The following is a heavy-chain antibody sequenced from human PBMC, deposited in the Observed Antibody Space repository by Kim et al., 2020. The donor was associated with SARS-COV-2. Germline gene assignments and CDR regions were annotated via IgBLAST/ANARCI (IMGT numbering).Heavy chain of an antibody. D-gene: IGHD6-13*01. J-gene: IGHJ5*02. CDR3: ARDQYSSSWYSRWFDP. Sequence: PSLKSRVTPSVNTSKNQFSLKLSLWTAADTAVYYCARDQYSSSWYSRWFDPWGQGTLVTVSS. V-gene: IGHV4-59*01.